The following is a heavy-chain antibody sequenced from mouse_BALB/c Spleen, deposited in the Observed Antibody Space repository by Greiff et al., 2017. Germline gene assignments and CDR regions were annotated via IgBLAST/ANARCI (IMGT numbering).Heavy chain of an antibody. V-gene: IGHV5-4*02. CDR3: ARGRYDTFAY. D-gene: IGHD2-14*01. J-gene: IGHJ3*01. Sequence: EVKLVESGGGLVKPGGSLKLSCAASGFTFSDYYMYWVRQTPEKRLEWVATISDGGSYTYYPDSVKGRFTISRDNAKNNLYLQMSSLKSEDTAMYYCARGRYDTFAYWGQGTLVTVSA. CDR1: GFTFSDYY. CDR2: ISDGGSYT.